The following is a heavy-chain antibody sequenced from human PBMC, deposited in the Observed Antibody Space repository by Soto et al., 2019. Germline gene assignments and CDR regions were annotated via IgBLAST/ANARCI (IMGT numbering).Heavy chain of an antibody. D-gene: IGHD3-3*01. CDR2: INPSGGST. J-gene: IGHJ5*02. CDR1: GYTFTSYY. CDR3: ARDSHYDFWSGSLPSAVNWFDP. Sequence: AASVKVSCKASGYTFTSYYMHWVRQAPGQGLEWMGIINPSGGSTSYAQKFQGRVTMTRDTSTSTVYMELSSLRSEDTAVYYCARDSHYDFWSGSLPSAVNWFDPWGQGTLVTVSS. V-gene: IGHV1-46*01.